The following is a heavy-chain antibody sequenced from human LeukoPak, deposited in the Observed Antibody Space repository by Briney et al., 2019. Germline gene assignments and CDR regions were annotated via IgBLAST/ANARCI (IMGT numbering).Heavy chain of an antibody. CDR2: ISGSGGST. CDR3: AKGVEFLGGYYLDY. Sequence: GGPLRLSCAASGFTFSSYAMSWVRQAPGKGLEWVSAISGSGGSTYYADSVKGRFTISRDNSKNTLYLQMNSLRAEDTAVYYCAKGVEFLGGYYLDYWGQGTLVTVSS. CDR1: GFTFSSYA. D-gene: IGHD3-22*01. J-gene: IGHJ4*02. V-gene: IGHV3-23*01.